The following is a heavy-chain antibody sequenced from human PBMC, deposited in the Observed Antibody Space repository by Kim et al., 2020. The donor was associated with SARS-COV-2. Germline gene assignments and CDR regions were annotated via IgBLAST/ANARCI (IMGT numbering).Heavy chain of an antibody. CDR2: IYYSGST. D-gene: IGHD2-2*01. V-gene: IGHV4-39*01. CDR1: GGSISSSSYY. CDR3: ALTLGYCSSTSCPMGIFDY. Sequence: SETLSLTCTVSGGSISSSSYYWGWIRQPPGKGLEWIGSIYYSGSTYYNPSLKSRVTISVDTSKNQFSLKLSSVTAADTAVYYCALTLGYCSSTSCPMGIFDYWGQGTLVTVSS. J-gene: IGHJ4*02.